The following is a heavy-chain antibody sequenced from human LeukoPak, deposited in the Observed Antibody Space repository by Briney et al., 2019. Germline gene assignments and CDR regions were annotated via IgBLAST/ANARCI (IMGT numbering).Heavy chain of an antibody. J-gene: IGHJ4*02. D-gene: IGHD6-13*01. CDR1: GSTFSSYG. V-gene: IGHV3-30*18. CDR2: ISYDGSNK. Sequence: GGSLRLSCAASGSTFSSYGMHWVRQAPGKGLEWVAVISYDGSNKYYADSVKGRFTISRDNSKNTLYLQMNSLRAEDTAVYYCAKDLAAGIDYWGQGTLVTVSS. CDR3: AKDLAAGIDY.